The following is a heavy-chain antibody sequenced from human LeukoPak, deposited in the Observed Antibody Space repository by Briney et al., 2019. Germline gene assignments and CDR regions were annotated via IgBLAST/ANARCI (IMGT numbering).Heavy chain of an antibody. D-gene: IGHD1-1*01. CDR1: GGTFSSYA. J-gene: IGHJ6*03. CDR3: ARSSELSWNDVHYYMDV. Sequence: ASVKVFCKASGGTFSSYAISWVRQAPGQGLEWMGRIIPIFGTANYAQKFQGRVTITTDESTSTAYMELSSLRSEDTAVYYCARSSELSWNDVHYYMDVWGKGTTVTVSS. V-gene: IGHV1-69*05. CDR2: IIPIFGTA.